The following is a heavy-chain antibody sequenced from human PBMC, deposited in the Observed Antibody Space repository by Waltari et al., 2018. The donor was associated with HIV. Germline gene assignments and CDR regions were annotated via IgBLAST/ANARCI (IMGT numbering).Heavy chain of an antibody. J-gene: IGHJ3*02. CDR1: GGSFSGSY. CDR3: ARRVNVEMATKGFAFDI. D-gene: IGHD5-12*01. CDR2: INHSGST. V-gene: IGHV4-34*01. Sequence: QVQLQQWGAGLLKPSETRSLTCSVYGGSFSGSYWRWLRQPTGKGLEWIGEINHSGSTNYNPSLKGRVTISVDTSKNQFSLKLSSVTAADTAVYYCARRVNVEMATKGFAFDIWGQGTMVTVSS.